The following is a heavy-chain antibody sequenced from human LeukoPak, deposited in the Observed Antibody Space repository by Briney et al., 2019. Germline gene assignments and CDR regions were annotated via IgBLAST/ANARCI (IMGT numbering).Heavy chain of an antibody. Sequence: SETLSLTCTVSGGSISSYYWSWIRQPPGKGLEWIGYIYYSGSTNYNPSLKSRVTISVDTSKNQFSLKLSSVTAADTAVYYCARRGYYVWGSYRYLFDYWGQGTLVTVSS. CDR2: IYYSGST. CDR1: GGSISSYY. V-gene: IGHV4-59*12. J-gene: IGHJ4*02. CDR3: ARRGYYVWGSYRYLFDY. D-gene: IGHD3-16*02.